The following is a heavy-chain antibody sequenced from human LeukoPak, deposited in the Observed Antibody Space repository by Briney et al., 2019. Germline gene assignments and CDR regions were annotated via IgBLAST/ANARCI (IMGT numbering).Heavy chain of an antibody. Sequence: PGRSLRLSCAASGFTFSSYGMHWVRQAPGKGLEWVAVIWYDGSNKYYADSVKGRFTISRDNSKNTLYLQMNSLRAEDTSVYYCASHGSGWDHWGQGTLVTVSS. CDR1: GFTFSSYG. D-gene: IGHD6-19*01. CDR2: IWYDGSNK. V-gene: IGHV3-33*01. CDR3: ASHGSGWDH. J-gene: IGHJ4*02.